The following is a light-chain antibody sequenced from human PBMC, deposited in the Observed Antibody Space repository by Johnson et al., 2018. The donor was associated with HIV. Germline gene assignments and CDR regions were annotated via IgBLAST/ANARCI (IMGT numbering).Light chain of an antibody. V-gene: IGLV1-51*01. CDR1: SSNIGKNY. Sequence: HSVLTQPPSVSAAPGQKVTISCSGSSSNIGKNYVSWYQQLPGKAPKLLIYENNERPSGIPDRFSGSKSGTSATLGITGLQTGDEADYYCGTWDDSRNFVFGTGTKVTVL. CDR3: GTWDDSRNFV. J-gene: IGLJ1*01. CDR2: ENN.